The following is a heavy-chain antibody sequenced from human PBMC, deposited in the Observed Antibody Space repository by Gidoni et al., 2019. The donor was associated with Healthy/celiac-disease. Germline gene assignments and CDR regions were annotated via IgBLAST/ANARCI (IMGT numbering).Heavy chain of an antibody. D-gene: IGHD4-17*01. CDR2: MNPNSGNT. CDR1: GYTFTSYD. CDR3: ARVGSTVTTEGYGMDV. J-gene: IGHJ6*02. V-gene: IGHV1-8*01. Sequence: QVQLVQSGAEVKKPGASVKVSCKASGYTFTSYDINWVRQATGQGLEWMGWMNPNSGNTGYAQKFQGRVTMTRNTSISTAYMELSSLRSEDTAVYYCARVGSTVTTEGYGMDVWGQGTTVTVSS.